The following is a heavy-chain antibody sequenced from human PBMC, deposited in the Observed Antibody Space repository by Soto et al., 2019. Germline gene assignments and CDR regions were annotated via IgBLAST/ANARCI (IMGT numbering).Heavy chain of an antibody. D-gene: IGHD1-26*01. CDR3: ARGRGSYSSNFDS. CDR2: IYYSGST. J-gene: IGHJ4*02. CDR1: GGSISSSSYY. V-gene: IGHV4-61*05. Sequence: SDTLSLTCTVSGGSISSSSYYWSWIRQPPGKGLEWIGYIYYSGSTYYNPSLKSRVTISVDTSKNQFSLKLSSVTAADTAVYYCARGRGSYSSNFDSWGQGTLVTVSS.